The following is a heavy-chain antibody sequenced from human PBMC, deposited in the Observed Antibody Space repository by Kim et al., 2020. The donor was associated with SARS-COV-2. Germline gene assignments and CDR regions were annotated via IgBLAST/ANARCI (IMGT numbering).Heavy chain of an antibody. V-gene: IGHV3-23*01. CDR2: LTGGGDNS. CDR1: GLTFTTYA. Sequence: GGSLRLSCAASGLTFTTYAMSWVRQAPGKGLEWVSTLTGGGDNSYYADSVKGRFTISRDNSKNSVYLQMNSLRAEDTAVYYCASTGFGEQDVWGQGTTVTVSS. J-gene: IGHJ6*02. D-gene: IGHD3-10*01. CDR3: ASTGFGEQDV.